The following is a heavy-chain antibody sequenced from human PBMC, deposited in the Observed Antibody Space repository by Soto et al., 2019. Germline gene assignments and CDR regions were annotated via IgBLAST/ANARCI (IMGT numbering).Heavy chain of an antibody. J-gene: IGHJ4*02. Sequence: EVQLVESGGGLVQPGRSLRLSCAASGFTFDDYAMHWVRQAPGKGLEWVSGISWNSGSIGYADSVKGRFTISRDNAKNSLYLQMNSLRAEDTALYYCAKDIGGGSIDYWGQGTLVTVSS. V-gene: IGHV3-9*01. CDR3: AKDIGGGSIDY. D-gene: IGHD2-15*01. CDR2: ISWNSGSI. CDR1: GFTFDDYA.